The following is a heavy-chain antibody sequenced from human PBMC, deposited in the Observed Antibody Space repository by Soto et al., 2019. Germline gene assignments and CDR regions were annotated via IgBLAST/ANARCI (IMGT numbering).Heavy chain of an antibody. Sequence: EVQLVESGGGLVQPGGSLRLSCAASGFTFSSYEMNWVRQAPGKGLEWVSYISSSGSTIYYADSVKGRFTISIDNAQNSLYLQMNSLRAEDTAVYYCARWVYNYVSWGQGTLVTVSS. CDR1: GFTFSSYE. CDR3: ARWVYNYVS. D-gene: IGHD5-12*01. CDR2: ISSSGSTI. J-gene: IGHJ4*02. V-gene: IGHV3-48*03.